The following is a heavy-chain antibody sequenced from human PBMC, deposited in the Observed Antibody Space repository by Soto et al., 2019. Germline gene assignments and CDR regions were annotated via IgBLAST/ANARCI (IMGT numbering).Heavy chain of an antibody. J-gene: IGHJ4*02. CDR3: ARNRRLTGDFDY. D-gene: IGHD7-27*01. CDR2: MNPNNGDT. V-gene: IGHV1-8*01. Sequence: ASVKVSCKASGYTFTTYDINWMRQATGQGLEWLGWMNPNNGDTGYAQKFQDRVTMTRDTSMNTAYMELSSLSNEDTAVYYCARNRRLTGDFDYWGLGTLVTVCS. CDR1: GYTFTTYD.